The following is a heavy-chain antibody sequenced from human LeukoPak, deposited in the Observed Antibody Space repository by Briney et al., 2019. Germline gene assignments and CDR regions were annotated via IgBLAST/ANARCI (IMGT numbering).Heavy chain of an antibody. CDR3: AKGDDYSNWGNWFDP. Sequence: GGSLRLSCAASGFTFSNYAMSWVRQAPGKGPEWVSFISGSGGSTYYADSVKGRFTISRDNSKNTLHLQMNSLRAEDTAVYYRAKGDDYSNWGNWFDPWGQGTLVTVSS. V-gene: IGHV3-23*01. CDR2: ISGSGGST. J-gene: IGHJ5*02. D-gene: IGHD4-11*01. CDR1: GFTFSNYA.